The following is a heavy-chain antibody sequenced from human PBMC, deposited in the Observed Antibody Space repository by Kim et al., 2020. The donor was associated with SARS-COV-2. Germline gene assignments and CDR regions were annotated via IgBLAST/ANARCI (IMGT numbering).Heavy chain of an antibody. D-gene: IGHD3-22*01. CDR3: AIGHFDSRGWSNPLDS. V-gene: IGHV4-59*01. J-gene: IGHJ4*02. CDR1: GVSINDYY. Sequence: SETLSLTCTVFGVSINDYYWSWIRQPPGKGLEWIGYVYYTGSTNYNPSLSSRVTMSPDTSKNQFSLNLNSVTAADTAVYYCAIGHFDSRGWSNPLDSWGQGILVTVSS. CDR2: VYYTGST.